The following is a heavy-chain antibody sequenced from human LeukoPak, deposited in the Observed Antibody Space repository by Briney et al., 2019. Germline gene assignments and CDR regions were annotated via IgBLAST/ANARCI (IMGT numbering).Heavy chain of an antibody. CDR2: IYSSGST. CDR3: ARRNDFDI. Sequence: SETLSLTCTVSGRSITGYHWSWIRQPPGKGLEWIGYIYSSGSTEYKPSLKSRATISADTSKNQFSLKLTSVTAADTAIYYCARRNDFDIWGQGTRVTVSS. J-gene: IGHJ3*02. V-gene: IGHV4-4*08. CDR1: GRSITGYH.